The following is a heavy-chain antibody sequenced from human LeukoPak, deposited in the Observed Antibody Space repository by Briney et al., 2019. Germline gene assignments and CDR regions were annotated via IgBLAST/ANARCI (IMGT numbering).Heavy chain of an antibody. D-gene: IGHD1-26*01. CDR1: GFTFSSCA. CDR3: AKSDHLVGARPFDY. J-gene: IGHJ4*02. CDR2: ISGSGGST. V-gene: IGHV3-23*01. Sequence: GGSLRLSCAASGFTFSSCAMSWVRQAPGKGLEWVSAISGSGGSTYYADSVKGRFTISRDNSKNTLYLQMNSLRAEDTAVYYCAKSDHLVGARPFDYWGQGTLVTVSS.